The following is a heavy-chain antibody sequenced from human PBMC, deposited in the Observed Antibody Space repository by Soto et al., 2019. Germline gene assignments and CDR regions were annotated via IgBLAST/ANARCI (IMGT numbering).Heavy chain of an antibody. CDR3: ARKRGQGAPYFDS. Sequence: EVQLLESGGGLVQPGGSLRLSCAASGFTVTTYAMSWVRQAPGKGLEWVSGINISGDYTSYADSVKGRFTISRDNSKNTLYLQMNSLRAEDTAVYYCARKRGQGAPYFDSWGQGTLVTVSS. CDR1: GFTVTTYA. D-gene: IGHD1-26*01. V-gene: IGHV3-23*01. CDR2: INISGDYT. J-gene: IGHJ4*02.